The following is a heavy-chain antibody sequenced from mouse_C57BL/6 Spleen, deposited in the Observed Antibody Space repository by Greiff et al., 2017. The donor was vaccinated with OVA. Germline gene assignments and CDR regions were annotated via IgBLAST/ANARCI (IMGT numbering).Heavy chain of an antibody. CDR1: GFNIKDDY. Sequence: VHVKQSGAELVRPGASVKLSCTASGFNIKDDYMHWVKQRPEQGLEWIGWIDPENGDTEYASKFQGKATITADTYSNTAYLQLSSLTSEDTAFYYCTISPTVVSARYYAMDYWGQGTSVTVSS. V-gene: IGHV14-4*01. CDR2: IDPENGDT. J-gene: IGHJ4*01. CDR3: TISPTVVSARYYAMDY. D-gene: IGHD1-1*01.